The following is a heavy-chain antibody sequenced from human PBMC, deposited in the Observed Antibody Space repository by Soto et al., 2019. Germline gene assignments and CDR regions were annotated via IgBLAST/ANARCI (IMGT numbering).Heavy chain of an antibody. J-gene: IGHJ4*02. CDR3: ARVAARAVGPRAPDDY. CDR1: GFTFSSYA. D-gene: IGHD6-25*01. CDR2: ISYDGSNK. Sequence: GSLRLSCAASGFTFSSYAMHWVRQAPGKGLEWVAVISYDGSNKYYADSVKGRFTISRDNSKNTLYLQMNSLRAEDTAVYYCARVAARAVGPRAPDDYWGQGTLVTVSS. V-gene: IGHV3-30-3*01.